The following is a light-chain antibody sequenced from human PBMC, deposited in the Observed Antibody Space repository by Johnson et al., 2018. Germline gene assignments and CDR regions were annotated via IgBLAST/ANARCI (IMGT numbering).Light chain of an antibody. CDR1: SSNIGNNY. CDR3: GTWASSLSAGNV. Sequence: QSVLTQPPSVSAAPGQKVTISCSGSSSNIGNNYVSWYQQLPGTAPKLLIYENNKRPSGIPDRFSGSTSGTSATLGITGLQTGDEAGYYCGTWASSLSAGNVCGTGTKVT. CDR2: ENN. V-gene: IGLV1-51*02. J-gene: IGLJ1*01.